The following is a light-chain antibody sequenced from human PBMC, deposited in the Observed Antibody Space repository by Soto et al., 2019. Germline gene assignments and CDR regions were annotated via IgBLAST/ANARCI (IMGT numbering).Light chain of an antibody. J-gene: IGKJ1*01. CDR2: DAS. Sequence: DIPMTQSPSTLSASVGDRVTITCRASQSIRSWLAWYQQKPGKAPQLLIYDASNLESGVPSRFSGSGSVTEFTLPISSLQPADFETYFCHPYDSFSNTFGQGT. CDR1: QSIRSW. CDR3: HPYDSFSNT. V-gene: IGKV1-5*01.